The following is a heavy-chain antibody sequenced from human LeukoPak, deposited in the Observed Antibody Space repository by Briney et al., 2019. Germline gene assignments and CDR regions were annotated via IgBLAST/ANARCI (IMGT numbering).Heavy chain of an antibody. D-gene: IGHD3-3*01. CDR3: ARQLRYYDFWSGYYEGFPYYFDY. CDR1: GGSISSSSYY. CDR2: IYYSGST. V-gene: IGHV4-39*01. Sequence: RPSETLSLTCTVSGGSISSSSYYWGWIRQPPGKGLEWIGSIYYSGSTYYNPSLKSRVTISVDTSKNQFSLKLSSVTAADTAVYYCARQLRYYDFWSGYYEGFPYYFDYWGQGTLATVSS. J-gene: IGHJ4*02.